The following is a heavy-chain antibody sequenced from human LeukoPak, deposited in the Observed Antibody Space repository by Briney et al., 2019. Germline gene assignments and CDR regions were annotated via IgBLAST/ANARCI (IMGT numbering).Heavy chain of an antibody. CDR2: IIGSGGST. J-gene: IGHJ4*02. V-gene: IGHV3-23*01. D-gene: IGHD5-24*01. CDR3: ANNVEMASFDY. CDR1: GFTFSSYA. Sequence: QSGGSLRPSCAASGFTFSSYAMSWVRQPPGKGLEWVSAIIGSGGSTTYAASVKGRFTISRDNSKNPLYLQMNSLRAKDPAVYYCANNVEMASFDYWGQGTLVTVSS.